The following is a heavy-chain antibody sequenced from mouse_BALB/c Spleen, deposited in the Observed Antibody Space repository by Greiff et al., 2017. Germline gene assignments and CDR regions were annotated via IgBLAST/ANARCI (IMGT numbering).Heavy chain of an antibody. CDR1: GFTFSSYG. CDR2: ISSGGSYT. J-gene: IGHJ2*01. Sequence: EAQLVESGGDLVKPGGSLKLSCAASGFTFSSYGMSWVRQTPDKRLEWVATISSGGSYTYYPDSVKGRFTISRDNAKNTLYLQMSSLKSEDTAMYYCARRDGNYYFDYWGQGTTLTVSS. D-gene: IGHD2-1*01. CDR3: ARRDGNYYFDY. V-gene: IGHV5-6*01.